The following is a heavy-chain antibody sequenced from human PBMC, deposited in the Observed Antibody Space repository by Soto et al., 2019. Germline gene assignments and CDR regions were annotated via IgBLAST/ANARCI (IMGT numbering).Heavy chain of an antibody. Sequence: ASVKVSCKASGGTFSSYAISWVRQAPGQGLEWVGGIIPIFGTANYAQKFQGRVTITADESTSTAYMELSSLRSEDTAVYYCARCPTTVVTSFDYWGKGTLVTVSS. CDR3: ARCPTTVVTSFDY. CDR2: IIPIFGTA. V-gene: IGHV1-69*13. J-gene: IGHJ4*02. CDR1: GGTFSSYA. D-gene: IGHD4-17*01.